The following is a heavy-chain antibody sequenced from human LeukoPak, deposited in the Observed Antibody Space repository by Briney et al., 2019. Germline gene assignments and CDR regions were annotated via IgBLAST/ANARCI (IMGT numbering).Heavy chain of an antibody. V-gene: IGHV1-8*02. D-gene: IGHD1-14*01. CDR1: GYTFTGYY. CDR2: INPNSGNT. CDR3: ARTVTTYRYYYYGMDV. J-gene: IGHJ6*02. Sequence: GASVKVSCKASGYTFTGYYMHWVRQAPGQGLEWMGWINPNSGNTGYAQKFQGRVTMTRNTSISTAYMELSSLRSEDTAVYYCARTVTTYRYYYYGMDVWGQGTTVTVSS.